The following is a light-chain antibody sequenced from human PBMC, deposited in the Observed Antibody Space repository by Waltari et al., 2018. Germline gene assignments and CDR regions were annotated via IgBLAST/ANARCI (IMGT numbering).Light chain of an antibody. J-gene: IGKJ1*01. CDR2: AAS. CDR3: QQSYSTPRT. CDR1: QSISSY. V-gene: IGKV1-39*01. Sequence: DIQMTQSPSSLSASVGKRVTITCRARQSISSYLNWYQQKPGKAPKLLIYAASSLQSGVPSRFSGSGSGTDFTLTISSLQPEDFATYYCQQSYSTPRTFGQGTKVEIK.